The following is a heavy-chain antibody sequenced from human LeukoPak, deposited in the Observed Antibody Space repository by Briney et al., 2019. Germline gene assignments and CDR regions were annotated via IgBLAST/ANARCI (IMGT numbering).Heavy chain of an antibody. J-gene: IGHJ4*02. Sequence: GSVKVSCKASGYTFTNYYLHWVRQAAGQGLEWVGGLNPGGGSTTSAEKFQGRVTMTRDTSTSTVYMELRSLRSEDPAVYHCARGPGPADDGGGYGFDYWGQGTLVTVSS. D-gene: IGHD3-22*01. CDR2: LNPGGGST. CDR3: ARGPGPADDGGGYGFDY. CDR1: GYTFTNYY. V-gene: IGHV1-46*01.